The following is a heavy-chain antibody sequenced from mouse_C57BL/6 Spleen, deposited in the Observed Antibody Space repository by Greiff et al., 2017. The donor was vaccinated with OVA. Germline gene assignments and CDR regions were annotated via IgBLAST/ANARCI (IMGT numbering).Heavy chain of an antibody. J-gene: IGHJ2*01. CDR1: GYTFTSYW. D-gene: IGHD2-3*01. V-gene: IGHV1-50*01. Sequence: QVHVKQPGAELVKPGASVKLSCKASGYTFTSYWMQWVKQRPGQGLEWIGEIDPSDSYTNYNQKFKGKATLTVDTSSSTAYMQLSSLTSEDSAVYYCARRRGYSLGYWGQGTTLTVSS. CDR3: ARRRGYSLGY. CDR2: IDPSDSYT.